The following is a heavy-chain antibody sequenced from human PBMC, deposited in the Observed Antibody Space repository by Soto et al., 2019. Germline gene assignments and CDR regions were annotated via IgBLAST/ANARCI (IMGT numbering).Heavy chain of an antibody. Sequence: QVQLVQSGAEVKKPGASVKVSCKASGYTFTSYGISWVRQAPGQGLEWMGWISAYNGNTNYEQKLQGRVTMTTDTSTSTAYMELRSLRSDDTAVYYCARDRRTIAERRKGSNWFDPWGQGTLVTVSS. V-gene: IGHV1-18*01. D-gene: IGHD1-7*01. CDR1: GYTFTSYG. J-gene: IGHJ5*02. CDR2: ISAYNGNT. CDR3: ARDRRTIAERRKGSNWFDP.